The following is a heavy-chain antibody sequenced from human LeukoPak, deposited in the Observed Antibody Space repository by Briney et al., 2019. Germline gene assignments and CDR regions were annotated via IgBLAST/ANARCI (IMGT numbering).Heavy chain of an antibody. CDR3: ARGSAAGVGVVQH. J-gene: IGHJ1*01. V-gene: IGHV1-69*05. CDR2: IIPIFGTA. D-gene: IGHD6-25*01. CDR1: GDTFSSYA. Sequence: ASVKVSCKASGDTFSSYAISWVRQAPGQGLEWMGGIIPIFGTANYAQKFQGRVTITTDESTSTAYMELSSLRSEDTAVYYCARGSAAGVGVVQHWGQGTLVTVSS.